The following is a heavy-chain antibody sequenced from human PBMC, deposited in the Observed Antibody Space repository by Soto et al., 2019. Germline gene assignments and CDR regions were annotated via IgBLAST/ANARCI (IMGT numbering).Heavy chain of an antibody. V-gene: IGHV1-18*01. D-gene: IGHD2-21*01. J-gene: IGHJ4*01. Sequence: GSVKVSCKASGYTFNTYAITWVRQAPGQGLEWMGWISGYNGNTNYAQTLQGRGTMTTDTSTSTAYLELRGLRSDHTAVYYCARTVESASIPYYYADFWGQGTLVTVSS. CDR1: GYTFNTYA. CDR2: ISGYNGNT. CDR3: ARTVESASIPYYYADF.